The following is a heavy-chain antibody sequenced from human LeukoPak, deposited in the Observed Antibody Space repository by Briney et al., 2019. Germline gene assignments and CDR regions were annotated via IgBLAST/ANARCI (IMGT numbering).Heavy chain of an antibody. J-gene: IGHJ6*02. CDR2: INPNSGST. CDR1: GYTFTGCL. V-gene: IGHV1-2*02. Sequence: GASVKVSCKASGYTFTGCLMHWVRQAPGQGLEWMGWINPNSGSTNYAQKFQGRVTMTGDTSISTAYMELSSLRSDDTAIYYCTRGQAGEQWPDYYNMDVWGQGTTVTVSS. CDR3: TRGQAGEQWPDYYNMDV. D-gene: IGHD6-19*01.